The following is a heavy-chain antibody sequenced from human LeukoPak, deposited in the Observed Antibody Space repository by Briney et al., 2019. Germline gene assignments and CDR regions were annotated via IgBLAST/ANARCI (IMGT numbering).Heavy chain of an antibody. CDR3: ARDPYDDAFDI. J-gene: IGHJ3*02. D-gene: IGHD3-3*01. Sequence: SETVSLTCTVSGGSISSGGYYWSWIRQPPGKGLEWIGYIYYSGSTNYNPSLKSRVTISVDTSKNQFSLKLSSVTAADTAVYYCARDPYDDAFDIWGQGTMVTVSS. V-gene: IGHV4-61*08. CDR2: IYYSGST. CDR1: GGSISSGGYY.